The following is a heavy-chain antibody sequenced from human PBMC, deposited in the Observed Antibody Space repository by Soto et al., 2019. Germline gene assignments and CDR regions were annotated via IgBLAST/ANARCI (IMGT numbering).Heavy chain of an antibody. Sequence: QVQLVESGGGVVQPGGSLRLSCAASGFTFSTSVMHWVRQAPGKGLEWMAIISYGGVNKYYADSVKGRFTISRDISESTLYLQMKSLRTEDAAVYYCAGEEFEDCRGHFDYWGQGTLVSVSS. CDR3: AGEEFEDCRGHFDY. CDR2: ISYGGVNK. CDR1: GFTFSTSV. V-gene: IGHV3-30-3*01. J-gene: IGHJ4*02. D-gene: IGHD2-15*01.